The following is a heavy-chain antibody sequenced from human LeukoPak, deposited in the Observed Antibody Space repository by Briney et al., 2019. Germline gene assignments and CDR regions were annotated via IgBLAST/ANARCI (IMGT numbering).Heavy chain of an antibody. D-gene: IGHD2-2*01. Sequence: SQTLSLTCTVSGGSISSGGYYWSWIRQPPGKGLEWIGYIYHSGSTYYNPSLKSRVTISVDRSKNQFSLKLSSVTAADTAVYYCARAHTLRYNVVVPAAIRWFDPWGQGTLVTVSS. CDR2: IYHSGST. J-gene: IGHJ5*02. CDR3: ARAHTLRYNVVVPAAIRWFDP. V-gene: IGHV4-30-2*01. CDR1: GGSISSGGYY.